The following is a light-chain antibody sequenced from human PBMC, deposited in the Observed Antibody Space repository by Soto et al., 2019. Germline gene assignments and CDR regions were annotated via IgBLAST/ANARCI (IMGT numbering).Light chain of an antibody. CDR2: AAS. CDR1: QSISTY. Sequence: DIQMTQSPSSLSASVGDRVTITCRASQSISTYLNWYQQKPEKAPNLLIYAASSLQSGVPSRFSGSGSGTEFTLTISSLQPEDFATYYCQQSYTTPYTFGQGTKLEIK. J-gene: IGKJ2*01. CDR3: QQSYTTPYT. V-gene: IGKV1-39*01.